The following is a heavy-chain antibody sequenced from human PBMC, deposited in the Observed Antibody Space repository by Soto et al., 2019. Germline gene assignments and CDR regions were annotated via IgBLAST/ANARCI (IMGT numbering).Heavy chain of an antibody. D-gene: IGHD3-10*01. CDR1: GYTFAIYG. CDR2: ISAYNGNT. Sequence: GASVKVSCTASGYTFAIYGISWVRQAPGQGLEWMGWISAYNGNTNYAQKLQGRVTMTTDTSTSTAYMEPRSLRSDDTAVYYCARYYGSGSFSAGFDYWGQGTLVTVSS. J-gene: IGHJ4*02. CDR3: ARYYGSGSFSAGFDY. V-gene: IGHV1-18*01.